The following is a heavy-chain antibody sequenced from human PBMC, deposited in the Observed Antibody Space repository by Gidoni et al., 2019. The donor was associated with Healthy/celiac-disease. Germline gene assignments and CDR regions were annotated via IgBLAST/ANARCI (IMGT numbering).Heavy chain of an antibody. Sequence: QLQLQESGPGLVKPSETLSLTRTVSGGSISSSSYYWGWNRQPPGKGLEWIGSIYYSGSTYYNPSLKSRVTISVDTSKNQFSLKLSSVTAADTAVYYCAAGYWYDSSGYQDFDYWGQGTLVTVSS. CDR2: IYYSGST. CDR3: AAGYWYDSSGYQDFDY. V-gene: IGHV4-39*01. D-gene: IGHD3-22*01. CDR1: GGSISSSSYY. J-gene: IGHJ4*02.